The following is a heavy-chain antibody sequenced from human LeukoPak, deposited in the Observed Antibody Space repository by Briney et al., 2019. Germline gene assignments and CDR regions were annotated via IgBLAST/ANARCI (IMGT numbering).Heavy chain of an antibody. V-gene: IGHV3-48*04. CDR3: ARVVGGEGLFGVVIGYYYYYMDV. Sequence: PGGSLRLSCAASGSTFSSYSMNWVRQAPGKGLEWVSYISSSSSTIYYADSVKGRFTISRDNAKNSLYLQMNSLRAEDTAVYYCARVVGGEGLFGVVIGYYYYYMDVWGKGTTVTVSS. CDR2: ISSSSSTI. J-gene: IGHJ6*03. CDR1: GSTFSSYS. D-gene: IGHD3-3*01.